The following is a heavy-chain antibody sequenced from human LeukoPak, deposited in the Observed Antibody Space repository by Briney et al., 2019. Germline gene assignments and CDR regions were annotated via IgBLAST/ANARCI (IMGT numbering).Heavy chain of an antibody. J-gene: IGHJ4*02. V-gene: IGHV3-20*04. CDR1: GFTFDDYG. Sequence: PGGSLRLSCAASGFTFDDYGMSWVRQAPGKGLEWVSGINWNGGSTGYADSVKGRFTISRDNAKNSLYLQMNSLRAEDTALYYCARDLYCTNAVCFPTDYWGQGTLVTVSS. CDR2: INWNGGST. CDR3: ARDLYCTNAVCFPTDY. D-gene: IGHD2-8*01.